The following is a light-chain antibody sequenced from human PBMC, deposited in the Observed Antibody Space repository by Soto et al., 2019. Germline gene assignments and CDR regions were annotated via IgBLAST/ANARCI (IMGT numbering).Light chain of an antibody. J-gene: IGKJ1*01. CDR1: QSVSNNY. Sequence: EIVLTQSPGTLSLSPGERATLSCGASQSVSNNYLAWYQQKPGQAPRLLIYGASNRATGIPDRFSGSGSGTDFTLTIRRPEPEDFAVYYCQQYGSAGTFGQGTKVDIK. CDR2: GAS. V-gene: IGKV3-20*01. CDR3: QQYGSAGT.